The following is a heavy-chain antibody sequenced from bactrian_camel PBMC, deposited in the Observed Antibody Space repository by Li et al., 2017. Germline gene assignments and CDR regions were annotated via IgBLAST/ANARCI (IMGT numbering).Heavy chain of an antibody. CDR3: ATGMPRRTSDGVGCRYDV. CDR2: IYSGYSGGDST. J-gene: IGHJ4*01. Sequence: DVQLVESGGGSVETGGTLRLSCAQSETIARRWYMAWFRQAPGKEREWVAAIYSGYSGGDSTEYSDSVNGRFTISPDDAKNPMYLQMSRLRPEDTGRYYCATGMPRRTSDGVGCRYDVWSQGTQVTVS. D-gene: IGHD3*01. V-gene: IGHV3S40*01. CDR1: ETIARRWY.